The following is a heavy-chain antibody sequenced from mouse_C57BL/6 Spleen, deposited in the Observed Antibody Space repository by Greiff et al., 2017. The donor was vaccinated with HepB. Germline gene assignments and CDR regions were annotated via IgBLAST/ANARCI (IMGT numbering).Heavy chain of an antibody. V-gene: IGHV1-15*01. CDR3: TRITTVNQAWFAY. J-gene: IGHJ3*01. CDR2: IDPETGGT. Sequence: QVQLQQSGAELVRPGASVTLSCKASGYTFTDYEMHWVKQTPVHGLEWIGAIDPETGGTAYNQKFKGKAILTADKSSSTAYMELRSLTSEDSAVYYCTRITTVNQAWFAYWGQGTLVTVSA. D-gene: IGHD1-1*01. CDR1: GYTFTDYE.